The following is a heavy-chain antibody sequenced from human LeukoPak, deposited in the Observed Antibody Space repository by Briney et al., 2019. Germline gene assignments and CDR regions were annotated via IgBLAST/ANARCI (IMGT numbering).Heavy chain of an antibody. D-gene: IGHD6-25*01. Sequence: ASETLSLTCTFSGGSISSYYWSWIRQPAGKGLEWIGRIYTSGSTNYNPSLKSRVTMSVDTSKNQFSLKLSSVTAADTAVYYCARGFGAATTENFDYWGQGTLVTVSS. CDR2: IYTSGST. CDR3: ARGFGAATTENFDY. V-gene: IGHV4-4*07. CDR1: GGSISSYY. J-gene: IGHJ4*02.